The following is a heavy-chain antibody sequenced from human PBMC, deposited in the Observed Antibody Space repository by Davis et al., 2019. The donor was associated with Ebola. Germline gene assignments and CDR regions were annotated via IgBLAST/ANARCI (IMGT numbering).Heavy chain of an antibody. V-gene: IGHV2-5*02. CDR1: GFSLHTPGVG. Sequence: SGPTLVKPTETLTLTCTFSGFSLHTPGVGVGWIRQPPGKALEWVALIYSDDDKRYSPSLRSRLVITKDTSKNQVVLIMTNVDPVDTATYFCAHKHDDWSGGVDAFDVWGQGLMVTVSS. CDR3: AHKHDDWSGGVDAFDV. D-gene: IGHD3-3*01. J-gene: IGHJ3*01. CDR2: IYSDDDK.